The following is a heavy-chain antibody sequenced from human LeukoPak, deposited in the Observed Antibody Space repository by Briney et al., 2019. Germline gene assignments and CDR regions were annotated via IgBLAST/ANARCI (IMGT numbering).Heavy chain of an antibody. CDR3: ARDWGTSSLYLVN. J-gene: IGHJ4*02. CDR1: GFTFSSNG. D-gene: IGHD6-6*01. V-gene: IGHV3-30*02. CDR2: IQNDGNNK. Sequence: RTGGSLRLSCAASGFTFSSNGMHWVRRAPGKGLEWVAFIQNDGNNKKYADSVKGRFTISRDNSKNTLYLQMNSLRAEDTAVYYCARDWGTSSLYLVNWGQGTLVTVSS.